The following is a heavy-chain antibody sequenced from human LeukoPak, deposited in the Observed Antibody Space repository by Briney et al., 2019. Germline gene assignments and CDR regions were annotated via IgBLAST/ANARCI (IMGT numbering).Heavy chain of an antibody. CDR3: AKDARRSSGWYFFDH. Sequence: GGSLRLSCAASGFTFSSLAMGWVRQAPGKGLEWVSFISGSGGTTYYADSVKGRFTISRDNSRNTLYLQMNSLRVEDTAVYYCAKDARRSSGWYFFDHWGQGTLVTVSS. J-gene: IGHJ4*02. D-gene: IGHD6-19*01. CDR1: GFTFSSLA. CDR2: ISGSGGTT. V-gene: IGHV3-23*01.